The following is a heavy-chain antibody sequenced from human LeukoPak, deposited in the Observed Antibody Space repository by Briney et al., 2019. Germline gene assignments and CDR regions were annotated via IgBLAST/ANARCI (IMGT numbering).Heavy chain of an antibody. Sequence: SETLSLTCTVSGGSISSYYWSWIRQPPGKGLKWIGNIYYSGYTTYSPSLRSRVTISVDTSKNQFSLKLSSVTAADTAVYYCARLKYYYDSSGYRAEYFQHWGQGTLVTASS. V-gene: IGHV4-59*01. CDR3: ARLKYYYDSSGYRAEYFQH. D-gene: IGHD3-22*01. CDR1: GGSISSYY. CDR2: IYYSGYT. J-gene: IGHJ1*01.